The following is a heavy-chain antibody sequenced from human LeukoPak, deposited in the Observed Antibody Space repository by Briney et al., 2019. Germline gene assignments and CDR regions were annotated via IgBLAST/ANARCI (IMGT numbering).Heavy chain of an antibody. Sequence: GGSLRLSCIASGFTFTNYWMSWVRQAPGKGLEWVASIKEDGSDKRYVDAVEGRFTISRDNTQNSLYVQMSSLRAEDTAMYYCARLKDAVTIFDCWGQGILVTVSS. CDR2: IKEDGSDK. V-gene: IGHV3-7*01. D-gene: IGHD4-17*01. CDR3: ARLKDAVTIFDC. J-gene: IGHJ5*01. CDR1: GFTFTNYW.